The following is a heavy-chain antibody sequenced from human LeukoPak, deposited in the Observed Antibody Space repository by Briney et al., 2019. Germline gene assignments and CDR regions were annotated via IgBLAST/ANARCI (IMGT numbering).Heavy chain of an antibody. V-gene: IGHV3-74*03. CDR2: INTDGSNT. D-gene: IGHD3-3*01. J-gene: IGHJ4*02. Sequence: GGSLRLSCVASGFTFSNYWMHWVRQAPGKGLAWVSRINTDGSNTEYADSVKGRFTIPRDNAKNTLFLEMDSLRDEDTAVHYCARDYYTSGDYWGQGTLVTVSS. CDR3: ARDYYTSGDY. CDR1: GFTFSNYW.